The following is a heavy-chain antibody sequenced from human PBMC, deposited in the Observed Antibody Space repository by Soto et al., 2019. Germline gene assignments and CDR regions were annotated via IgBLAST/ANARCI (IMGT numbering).Heavy chain of an antibody. CDR1: GYSFTSYW. Sequence: PGESLTTSCKVSGYSFTSYWIGWVLQMPGKGLECMGIIYPGDSDTRYSPSFQGQVTISADKSISTAYLQWSSLKASDTAMYYCARGRYSYGSGNWFDPWGQGTLVTVSS. CDR2: IYPGDSDT. D-gene: IGHD5-18*01. V-gene: IGHV5-51*01. CDR3: ARGRYSYGSGNWFDP. J-gene: IGHJ5*02.